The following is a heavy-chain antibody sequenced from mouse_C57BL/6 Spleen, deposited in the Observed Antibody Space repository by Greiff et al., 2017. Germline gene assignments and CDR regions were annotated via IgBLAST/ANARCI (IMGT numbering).Heavy chain of an antibody. V-gene: IGHV1-59*01. D-gene: IGHD2-4*01. CDR1: GYTFTSYW. J-gene: IGHJ3*01. CDR3: ARGRYYDPAWFAY. CDR2: IDPSDSYT. Sequence: QVQLQQPGAELVRPGTSVKLSCKASGYTFTSYWMHWVKQRPGQGLEWIGVIDPSDSYTNYNQKFKGKATLTVDTSSSTAYMQLSSLTSEDSAVYYCARGRYYDPAWFAYWGQGTLVTVSA.